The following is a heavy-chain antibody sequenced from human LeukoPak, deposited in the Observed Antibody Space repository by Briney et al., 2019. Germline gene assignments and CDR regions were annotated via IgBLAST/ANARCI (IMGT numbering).Heavy chain of an antibody. J-gene: IGHJ4*02. CDR3: AKDVRGYNRPFDY. CDR2: ISGSGANT. Sequence: GGSLRLSCAASGSTFGSCAMNWVRQAPGKGLEWLSSISGSGANTYYADSVEGRFTISRDNSQNTLYLQMNSLRAEDTAVYYCAKDVRGYNRPFDYWGQGTLVTVSS. V-gene: IGHV3-23*01. D-gene: IGHD3-10*02. CDR1: GSTFGSCA.